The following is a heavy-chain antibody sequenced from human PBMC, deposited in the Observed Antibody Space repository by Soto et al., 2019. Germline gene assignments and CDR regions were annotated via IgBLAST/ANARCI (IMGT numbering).Heavy chain of an antibody. CDR3: ARDASSTGYYDSYYYYGLEV. D-gene: IGHD3-22*01. Sequence: EVQLEESGGGLVQPGGSLRLSCVASGFSFRGFTFSHYWMSWFRQAPGKGLEWVANIKQDGREEHYVDSVKGRFTISRDNAMHSLYLQMNDLRAEDTAVYYCARDASSTGYYDSYYYYGLEVWGHGTTVTVSS. J-gene: IGHJ6*02. CDR1: GFSFRGFTFSHYW. CDR2: IKQDGREE. V-gene: IGHV3-7*03.